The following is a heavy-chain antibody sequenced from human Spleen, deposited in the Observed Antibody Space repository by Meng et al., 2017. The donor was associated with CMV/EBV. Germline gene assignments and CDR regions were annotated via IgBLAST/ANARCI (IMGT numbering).Heavy chain of an antibody. CDR3: AIELPHNLMLSV. J-gene: IGHJ4*02. CDR2: IYTDTGDI. V-gene: IGHV1-2*02. CDR1: RYPFTDVY. Sequence: ASVKVSCKASRYPFTDVYIHWVRQAPGQGLEWMGWIYTDTGDIKYAKKFQGRVTMTRDTSINTAYMDLSGLNSDDTAIYYCAIELPHNLMLSVWGQGTLVTVSS. D-gene: IGHD2-15*01.